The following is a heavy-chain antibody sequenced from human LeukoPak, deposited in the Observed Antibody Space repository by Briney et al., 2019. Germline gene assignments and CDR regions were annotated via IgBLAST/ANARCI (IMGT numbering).Heavy chain of an antibody. J-gene: IGHJ4*02. CDR3: ARNVGRLRGFEY. CDR1: GGSISSYY. Sequence: ASETLSLTCTVSGGSISSYYWSWIRQPPGKGLEWIGYVSYSGSTNYNPSLKSRVTISVDTSTNQFSLKLSSVTAADTAVYYCARNVGRLRGFEYWGQGTLVTVSS. CDR2: VSYSGST. V-gene: IGHV4-59*01. D-gene: IGHD3-10*01.